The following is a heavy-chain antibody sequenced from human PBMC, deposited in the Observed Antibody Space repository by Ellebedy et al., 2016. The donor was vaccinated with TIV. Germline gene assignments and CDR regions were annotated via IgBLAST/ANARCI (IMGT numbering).Heavy chain of an antibody. Sequence: SGPTLVXPTETLTLTCTVSGFSLSNARMGVSWIRQPPGKALEWLAHIFSNDEKSYSTSLKSRLTISKDTSKSQVVLTMTNMDPVDTATYYCARTLLRYFDVGSWFDPWGQGTLVTVSS. CDR3: ARTLLRYFDVGSWFDP. CDR1: GFSLSNARMG. V-gene: IGHV2-26*01. J-gene: IGHJ5*02. D-gene: IGHD3-9*01. CDR2: IFSNDEK.